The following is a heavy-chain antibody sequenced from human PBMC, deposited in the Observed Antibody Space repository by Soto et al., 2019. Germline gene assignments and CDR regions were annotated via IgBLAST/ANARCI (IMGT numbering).Heavy chain of an antibody. CDR3: ARGIDDSSGYYYYFFDY. J-gene: IGHJ4*02. V-gene: IGHV4-30-2*01. Sequence: PSGTLSLTCAVSGGSISSGGYSWSWIRQPPGKGLEWIGYIYHSGSTYYNPSLKSRVTISVDRSKNQFSLKLSSVTAADTAVYYCARGIDDSSGYYYYFFDYWGQGTLVTVSS. CDR1: GGSISSGGYS. D-gene: IGHD3-22*01. CDR2: IYHSGST.